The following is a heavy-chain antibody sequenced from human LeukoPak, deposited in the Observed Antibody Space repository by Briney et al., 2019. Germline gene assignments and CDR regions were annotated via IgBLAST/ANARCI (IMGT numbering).Heavy chain of an antibody. CDR2: ISGDGGTK. Sequence: GGSLRLSCEASGFTFNNYAMSWVRQAPGKGLEWVSSISGDGGTKSNADPVKGRFTISRDYSQNTLYLQLNSLKAEDTAVYYCVRGWSTVSYYFQYWGQGTLVTVSS. D-gene: IGHD3-3*01. J-gene: IGHJ4*02. V-gene: IGHV3-23*01. CDR1: GFTFNNYA. CDR3: VRGWSTVSYYFQY.